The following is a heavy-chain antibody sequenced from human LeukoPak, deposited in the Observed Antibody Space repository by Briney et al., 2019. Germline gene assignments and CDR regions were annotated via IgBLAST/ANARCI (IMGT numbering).Heavy chain of an antibody. Sequence: GGSLRLSCAASGFTFSSYSMNWVRQAPGKGLEWVSSISSSSSYIYYADSVKGRFTISRDNAKNSLYLQTNSLRAEDTAVYYCASRDDWFDPWGQGTLVTVSS. V-gene: IGHV3-21*01. CDR2: ISSSSSYI. CDR3: ASRDDWFDP. J-gene: IGHJ5*02. CDR1: GFTFSSYS.